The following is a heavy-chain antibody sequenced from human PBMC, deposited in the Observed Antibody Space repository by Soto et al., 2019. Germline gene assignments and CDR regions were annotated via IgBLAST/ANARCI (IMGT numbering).Heavy chain of an antibody. CDR3: ARDLAGTFDY. Sequence: QVQLQESGPGLVKPSETLSLTCTVSGGSVSSGSYYWSWIRQPPGKGLEWIGYIYYSGSTNYNPSLKSRVTISVETSKNQFSLKLSSVTAADTAVYYCARDLAGTFDYWGQGTLVTVSS. CDR2: IYYSGST. V-gene: IGHV4-61*01. CDR1: GGSVSSGSYY. D-gene: IGHD1-7*01. J-gene: IGHJ4*02.